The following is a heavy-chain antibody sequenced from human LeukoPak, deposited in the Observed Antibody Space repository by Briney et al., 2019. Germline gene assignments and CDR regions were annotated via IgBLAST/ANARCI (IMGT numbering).Heavy chain of an antibody. V-gene: IGHV4-59*12. J-gene: IGHJ4*02. CDR1: GGSISSYY. CDR2: IYYSGST. CDR3: ARQPYYDFWSGYRYYFDY. Sequence: PSETLSLTCTVSGGSISSYYWSWIRQPPGKGLEWIGYIYYSGSTNYNPSLKSRVTISVDTSKNQFSLKLSSVTAADTAVYYCARQPYYDFWSGYRYYFDYWGQGTLVTVSS. D-gene: IGHD3-3*01.